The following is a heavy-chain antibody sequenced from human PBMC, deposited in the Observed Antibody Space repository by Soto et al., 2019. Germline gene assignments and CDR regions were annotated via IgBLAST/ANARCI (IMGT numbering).Heavy chain of an antibody. CDR1: GGTFSSYA. Sequence: QVQLVQSGAEVKKPGSSVKVSCKASGGTFSSYAISWVRQAPGQGLEWMGGIIPIFGTANYAQKFQGRVTITADKSTSTADMELSSLRSEDTAVYYCASALGYCSGGSCPKAAFDIWGQGTMVTVSS. CDR3: ASALGYCSGGSCPKAAFDI. CDR2: IIPIFGTA. J-gene: IGHJ3*02. D-gene: IGHD2-15*01. V-gene: IGHV1-69*06.